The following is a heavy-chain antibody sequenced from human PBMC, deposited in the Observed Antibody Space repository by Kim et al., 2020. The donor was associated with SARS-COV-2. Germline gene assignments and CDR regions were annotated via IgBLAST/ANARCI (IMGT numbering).Heavy chain of an antibody. J-gene: IGHJ5*02. D-gene: IGHD3-9*01. V-gene: IGHV1-18*01. Sequence: ASVKVSCKASGYTFTTYGISWVRQAPGQGLEWMGWISAHNGNTVYAQMVQDRVTMTTDTSTSTAYMELRSLRSDDTAVYYCARDPAYNILTGYSGGWFDPWGQGTLVTVSS. CDR2: ISAHNGNT. CDR1: GYTFTTYG. CDR3: ARDPAYNILTGYSGGWFDP.